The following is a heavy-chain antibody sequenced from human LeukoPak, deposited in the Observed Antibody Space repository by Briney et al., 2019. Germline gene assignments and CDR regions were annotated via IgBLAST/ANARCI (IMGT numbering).Heavy chain of an antibody. V-gene: IGHV3-23*01. CDR2: ISGSGGGT. CDR3: AKTTTGYSSGRYPGWPVDY. Sequence: GGSLRLSCAASGFTFSSYAVSWVRQAPEKGLEWVSAISGSGGGTYYADSVKGRFTISRDNSKNTVYLQMSSLSTEDTAVYHCAKTTTGYSSGRYPGWPVDYWGQGTLVSVSS. CDR1: GFTFSSYA. D-gene: IGHD6-19*01. J-gene: IGHJ4*02.